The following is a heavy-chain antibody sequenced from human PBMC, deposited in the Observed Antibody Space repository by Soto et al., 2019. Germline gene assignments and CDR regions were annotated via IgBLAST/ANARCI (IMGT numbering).Heavy chain of an antibody. CDR1: GYTLTELS. V-gene: IGHV1-24*01. D-gene: IGHD3-22*01. J-gene: IGHJ4*02. CDR3: ATDPTFLGYYYDSSGYLYY. CDR2: FDPEDGET. Sequence: ASVKVSCKVSGYTLTELSMHWVRQAPGKGLEWMGGFDPEDGETIYAQKFQGRVTMTEDTSTDTAYMELSSLRSEDTAVYYCATDPTFLGYYYDSSGYLYYWGQGTLVTVSS.